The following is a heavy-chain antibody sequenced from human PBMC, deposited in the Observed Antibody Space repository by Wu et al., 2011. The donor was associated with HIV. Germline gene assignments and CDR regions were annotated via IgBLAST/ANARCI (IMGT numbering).Heavy chain of an antibody. D-gene: IGHD6-6*01. V-gene: IGHV1-69*06. CDR2: IIPIFGT. J-gene: IGHJ6*03. Sequence: SCKASGGTFSSYAISWVRQAPGQGLEWMGGIIPIFGTQTTHRSSRGRVTITADKSTSTAFMELSSLRSDDTAVYYCARETNIVARRMDYFYYMDVWGKGTTVTVSS. CDR3: ARETNIVARRMDYFYYMDV. CDR1: GGTFSSYA.